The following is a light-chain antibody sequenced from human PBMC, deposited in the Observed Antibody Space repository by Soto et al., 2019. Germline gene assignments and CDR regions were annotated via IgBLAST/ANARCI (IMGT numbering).Light chain of an antibody. J-gene: IGKJ1*01. V-gene: IGKV4-1*01. Sequence: YSADNKTYLAWYQQKPGLPPQLLIYWAFTRESGVPXXXXXGGSEADFTLTISSLQPEDVATYYCHQYXXSXWTFGQGTKVDIK. CDR1: YSADNKTY. CDR3: HQYXXSXWT. CDR2: WAF.